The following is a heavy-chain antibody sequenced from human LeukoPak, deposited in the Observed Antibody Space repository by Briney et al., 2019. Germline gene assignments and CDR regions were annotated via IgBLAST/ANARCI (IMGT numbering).Heavy chain of an antibody. CDR2: IYHSGST. J-gene: IGHJ4*02. CDR3: AREGSLYYFDY. CDR1: GGSISSSGYY. V-gene: IGHV4-30-2*01. D-gene: IGHD6-13*01. Sequence: SETLSLTCTVSGGSISSSGYYWSWIRQPPGKGLEWIGYIYHSGSTYYNPSLKSRVTISVDRSKNQFSLKLSSVTAADTAVYYCAREGSLYYFDYWGQGTLVTVSS.